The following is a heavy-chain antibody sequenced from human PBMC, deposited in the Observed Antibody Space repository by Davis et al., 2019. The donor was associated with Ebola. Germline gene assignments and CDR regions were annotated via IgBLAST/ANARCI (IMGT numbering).Heavy chain of an antibody. D-gene: IGHD1/OR15-1a*01. Sequence: GESLKISCAASGFTFSGSAMHWVRQASGKGLEWVGRIRSKANSYATAYAASVKGRFTLSRDDSKNTAYLKMNSLKTEDTAVYYCTGSTGTRDNWGQGTLVTVSS. V-gene: IGHV3-73*01. CDR1: GFTFSGSA. J-gene: IGHJ4*02. CDR3: TGSTGTRDN. CDR2: IRSKANSYAT.